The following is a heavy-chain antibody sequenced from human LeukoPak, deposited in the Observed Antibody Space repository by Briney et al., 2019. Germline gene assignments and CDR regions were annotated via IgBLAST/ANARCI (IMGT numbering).Heavy chain of an antibody. CDR3: ARDQDVNYDFWSGYHWFDP. CDR1: GYTFTSYY. D-gene: IGHD3-3*01. Sequence: ASVKVSCKASGYTFTSYYMHWVRQAPGQGLEWMGIINPSGAGTSYAQKFQGRVTMTRDTSTSTVYMELSSLRSEDTAVYYCARDQDVNYDFWSGYHWFDPWGQGTLVTVSS. V-gene: IGHV1-46*01. J-gene: IGHJ5*02. CDR2: INPSGAGT.